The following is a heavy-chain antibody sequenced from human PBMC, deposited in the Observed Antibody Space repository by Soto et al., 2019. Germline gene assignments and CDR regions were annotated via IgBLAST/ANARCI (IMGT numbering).Heavy chain of an antibody. CDR1: GFTFNIYG. CDR2: ISSSSSYI. Sequence: GGSLRLSCAASGFTFNIYGMHWVRQAPDKGLEWVSSISSSSSYIYYADSVKGRFTISRDNAKNSLYLQMNSLRAEDTAVYYCARGYGFGELLYPYYYYGMDVWGQGTTVTVSS. CDR3: ARGYGFGELLYPYYYYGMDV. D-gene: IGHD3-10*01. J-gene: IGHJ6*02. V-gene: IGHV3-21*01.